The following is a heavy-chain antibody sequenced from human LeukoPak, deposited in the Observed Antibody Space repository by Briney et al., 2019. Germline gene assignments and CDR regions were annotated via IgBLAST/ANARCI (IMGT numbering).Heavy chain of an antibody. Sequence: ASVKVSCTASGYIFTDYGMSWVRRAPGQGLEWVGGISRYNGDTNFARKVKGRVTLATDTSTNTAYLELRSLRSDDTPIYYCTTGEYTAFSHRSGSNGDYWGQGTLTPVTS. CDR1: GYIFTDYG. V-gene: IGHV1-18*01. CDR3: TTGEYTAFSHRSGSNGDY. D-gene: IGHD3-22*01. CDR2: ISRYNGDT. J-gene: IGHJ4*02.